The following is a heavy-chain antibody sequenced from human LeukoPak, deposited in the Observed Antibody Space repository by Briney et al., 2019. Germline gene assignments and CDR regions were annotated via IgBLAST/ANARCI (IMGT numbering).Heavy chain of an antibody. D-gene: IGHD3-3*01. CDR1: GFTFSSCS. V-gene: IGHV3-21*01. CDR2: ISSSSSYI. Sequence: GGSLRLSCAASGFTFSSCSMNWVRQAPGKGLEWVSSISSSSSYIYYADSVKGRFTISRDNAKNSLYLQMNSLRAEDTAVYYCARGYYDFWSGYDDYWGQGTLVTVSS. J-gene: IGHJ4*02. CDR3: ARGYYDFWSGYDDY.